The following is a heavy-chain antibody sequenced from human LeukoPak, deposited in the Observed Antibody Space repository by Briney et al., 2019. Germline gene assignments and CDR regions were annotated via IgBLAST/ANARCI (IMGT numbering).Heavy chain of an antibody. Sequence: SETLSLTCTVSGYSISSGYYWGWIRQHPGKGLEWIGYIYYSGSTYYNPSLKSRVTISVDTSKNQFSLKLSSVTAADTAVYYCARAAAMVALDYWGQGTLVTVSS. D-gene: IGHD5-18*01. CDR3: ARAAAMVALDY. CDR1: GYSISSGYY. V-gene: IGHV4-31*03. CDR2: IYYSGST. J-gene: IGHJ4*02.